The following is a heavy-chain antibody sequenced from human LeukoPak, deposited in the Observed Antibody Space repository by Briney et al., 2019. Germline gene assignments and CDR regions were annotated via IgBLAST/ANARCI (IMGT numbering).Heavy chain of an antibody. CDR2: IRSKAYGGTT. V-gene: IGHV3-49*04. Sequence: GGSLRLSCSASGFTFGDHAMSWVRQAPGKGLEWVGFIRSKAYGGTTEYAASVKGRFAISRDDSKSFAYLQMNSLKTEDTAVYYCAKSGFGWYFDYWGQGTLVTVSS. J-gene: IGHJ4*02. D-gene: IGHD6-19*01. CDR1: GFTFGDHA. CDR3: AKSGFGWYFDY.